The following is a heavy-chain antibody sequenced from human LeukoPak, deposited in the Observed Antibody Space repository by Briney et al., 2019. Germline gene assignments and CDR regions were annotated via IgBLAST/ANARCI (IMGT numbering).Heavy chain of an antibody. CDR1: GFTFSTYA. D-gene: IGHD2-2*02. V-gene: IGHV3-30-3*01. Sequence: PGRSLRLSCAASGFTFSTYAMHWVRQAPGKGLEWVAVISYDGSSKYFADSVKGRFTISRDNSKNTLYLQMNRLRAEDTAVYYCARWNPVVPAAIRHAFDIWGQGTMVTVSS. J-gene: IGHJ3*02. CDR2: ISYDGSSK. CDR3: ARWNPVVPAAIRHAFDI.